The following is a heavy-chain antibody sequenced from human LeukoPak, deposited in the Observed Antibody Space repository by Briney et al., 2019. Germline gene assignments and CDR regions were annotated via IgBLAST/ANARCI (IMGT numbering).Heavy chain of an antibody. CDR3: TRDRSRGAYSGSYYH. V-gene: IGHV3-49*03. CDR1: GFTFGDYA. Sequence: PGGFLRLSCTASGFTFGDYAMSWFRQAPGKGLEWVGFIRSKAYGGTTEYAASVKGRFTISRDDSKSIAYLQMNSLKTEDTAVYYCTRDRSRGAYSGSYYHWGQGTLVTVSS. D-gene: IGHD1-26*01. CDR2: IRSKAYGGTT. J-gene: IGHJ5*02.